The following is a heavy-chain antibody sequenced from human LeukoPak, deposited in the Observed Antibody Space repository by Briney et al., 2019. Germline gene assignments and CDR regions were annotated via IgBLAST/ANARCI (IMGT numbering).Heavy chain of an antibody. CDR2: IDDSGNT. CDR3: ARSDYHNSGSHTVFDAFDI. CDR1: GGSISSYY. V-gene: IGHV4-59*01. Sequence: SETLSLTCTVSGGSISSYYWNWIRRPPGKGLEWIGYIDDSGNTNYNPSLKSQVTISVDKSKNQFSLKLSFVTAADTAMYYCARSDYHNSGSHTVFDAFDIWGQGTRVTVSS. D-gene: IGHD3-10*01. J-gene: IGHJ3*02.